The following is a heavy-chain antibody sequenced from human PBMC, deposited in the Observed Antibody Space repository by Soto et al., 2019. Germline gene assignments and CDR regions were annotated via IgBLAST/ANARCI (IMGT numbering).Heavy chain of an antibody. CDR1: GGSISSGGYS. CDR3: DRGSGWYVIDY. V-gene: IGHV4-30-2*01. D-gene: IGHD6-19*01. CDR2: IYHSGST. Sequence: SETLSLTCAVSGGSISSGGYSWSWIRQPPGKGLEWIGYIYHSGSTYYNPSLKSRVTISVDRSKNQFSLKLSSVTAADTAVYYCDRGSGWYVIDYWGQGTLVTVSS. J-gene: IGHJ4*02.